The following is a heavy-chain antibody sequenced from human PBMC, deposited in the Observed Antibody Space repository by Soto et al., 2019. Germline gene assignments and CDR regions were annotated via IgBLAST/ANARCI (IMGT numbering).Heavy chain of an antibody. CDR1: GGTFSSYA. CDR3: ARDPTPRFLEWLLSY. D-gene: IGHD3-3*01. V-gene: IGHV1-69*13. J-gene: IGHJ4*02. CDR2: IIPIFGTA. Sequence: SVKVSCKASGGTFSSYAISWVRQAPGQGLEWMGGIIPIFGTANYAQKFQGRVTITADEYTSTAYMELSSLRSEDTAVYYCARDPTPRFLEWLLSYRGQGTLVTLSS.